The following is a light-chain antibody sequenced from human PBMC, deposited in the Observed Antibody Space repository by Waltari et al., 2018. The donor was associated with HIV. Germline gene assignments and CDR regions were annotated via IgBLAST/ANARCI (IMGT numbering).Light chain of an antibody. CDR2: EVN. Sequence: QSALTQPASVSGSPGQSITISCTGTSSDIGIYNYVSWYQQHPGKAPKLLIYEVNTRPSGVSDRFSGSKSGTTASLSISGLQAEDEADYYCTSYTTRSTVIFGGGTSVTVL. J-gene: IGLJ2*01. CDR1: SSDIGIYNY. V-gene: IGLV2-14*01. CDR3: TSYTTRSTVI.